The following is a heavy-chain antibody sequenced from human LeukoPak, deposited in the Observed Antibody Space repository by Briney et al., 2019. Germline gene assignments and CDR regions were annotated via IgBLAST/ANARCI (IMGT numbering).Heavy chain of an antibody. CDR2: IRRGSNSYTT. J-gene: IGHJ3*02. CDR1: GFTFSDYI. Sequence: GGSLRLSCAASGFTFSDYILDWVRQAPGKGLEWVSRIRRGSNSYTTEYAAAVKGRFIISRDDSKNPLYLHMNSLKTEDTAVYHCTRDGGEGGNSAFDIWGQGTMVTVSS. V-gene: IGHV3-72*01. CDR3: TRDGGEGGNSAFDI. D-gene: IGHD3-16*01.